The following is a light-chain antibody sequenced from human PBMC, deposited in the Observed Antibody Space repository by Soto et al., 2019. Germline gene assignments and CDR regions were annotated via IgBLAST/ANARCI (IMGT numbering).Light chain of an antibody. J-gene: IGKJ1*01. CDR3: QQSYSTPWT. CDR1: QSMSSN. V-gene: IGKV1-39*01. Sequence: DIPMTQSPSSLSASVGDRVTITCRASQSMSSNLTWYQQKPGKAPKLLIYAAASLQSGVPSRFSGSGSGTDFTLTISSLQPEDFSTYYCQQSYSTPWTFGQGTKVEIK. CDR2: AAA.